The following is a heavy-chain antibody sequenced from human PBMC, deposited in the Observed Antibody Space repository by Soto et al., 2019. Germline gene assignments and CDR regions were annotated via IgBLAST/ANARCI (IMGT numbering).Heavy chain of an antibody. CDR2: IYSGGST. V-gene: IGHV3-66*01. D-gene: IGHD6-13*01. Sequence: EVQLVESGGGLVQPGGSLRLSCAASGFTVSTKYMSWVRQAPGKGLEWVSVIYSGGSTFYADSVRGRITTSRDNSKNTVNVQMNSLRAEDTAVYYCARDPWYADYWGQRTLVTVSS. J-gene: IGHJ4*02. CDR1: GFTVSTKY. CDR3: ARDPWYADY.